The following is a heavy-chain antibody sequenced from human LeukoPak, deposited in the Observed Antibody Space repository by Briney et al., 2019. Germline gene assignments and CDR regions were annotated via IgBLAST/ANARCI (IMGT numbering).Heavy chain of an antibody. D-gene: IGHD3-10*01. Sequence: GASVKVSFKASGGTFSIYAISWVRQAPGQGREWMGGIIPIFGTANYAQKFQGRVTITADKSTSTAYMELSSLRSEDTAVYYCARENPITMVRGVIITGAFDIWGQGTMVTVSS. CDR1: GGTFSIYA. J-gene: IGHJ3*02. CDR2: IIPIFGTA. CDR3: ARENPITMVRGVIITGAFDI. V-gene: IGHV1-69*06.